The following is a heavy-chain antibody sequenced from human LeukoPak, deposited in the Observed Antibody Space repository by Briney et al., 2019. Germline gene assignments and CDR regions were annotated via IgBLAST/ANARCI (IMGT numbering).Heavy chain of an antibody. Sequence: PSETLSLTCTVSGGSISSNYWSWIRQPPGKGLEWIGYINTSGSTNYNPSLKSRVSISLDTSRNQFSLKLTSVTAADTAVYYCARRGNWGFFDYWGQGRLVSVS. V-gene: IGHV4-4*09. CDR1: GGSISSNY. CDR2: INTSGST. J-gene: IGHJ4*02. CDR3: ARRGNWGFFDY. D-gene: IGHD7-27*01.